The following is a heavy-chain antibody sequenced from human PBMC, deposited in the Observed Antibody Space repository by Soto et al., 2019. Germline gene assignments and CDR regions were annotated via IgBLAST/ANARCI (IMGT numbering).Heavy chain of an antibody. Sequence: QVQLVQSGAEVKKPGASVKVSCKASGYTFTSYYMHWVRQAPGQGLEWMGIINPSGGSTSYAQKFQGRVTMTRDPSTSTVYMELSSLRSNDTAVYYCASPSGYEDYYYYMDVWGKGTTVTVSS. J-gene: IGHJ6*03. D-gene: IGHD5-12*01. V-gene: IGHV1-46*03. CDR2: INPSGGST. CDR1: GYTFTSYY. CDR3: ASPSGYEDYYYYMDV.